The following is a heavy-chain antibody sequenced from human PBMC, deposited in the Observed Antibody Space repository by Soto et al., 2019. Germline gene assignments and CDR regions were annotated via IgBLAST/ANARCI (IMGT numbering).Heavy chain of an antibody. Sequence: GGSLRLSCAASGFTFSSYAMSWVRQAPGKGLEWVSAISGSGGSTYYADSVKGRFTISRDNSKNTLYLQMNSLRAEDTAVYYCAKSRRRITSFGVVIFQYGMDVWGQGTTVPVAS. V-gene: IGHV3-23*01. D-gene: IGHD3-3*01. CDR2: ISGSGGST. CDR1: GFTFSSYA. J-gene: IGHJ6*02. CDR3: AKSRRRITSFGVVIFQYGMDV.